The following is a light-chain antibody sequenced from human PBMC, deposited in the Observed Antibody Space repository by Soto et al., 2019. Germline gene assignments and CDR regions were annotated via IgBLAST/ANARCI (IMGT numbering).Light chain of an antibody. Sequence: EIVMTQSPATLSVSPGERATLSCRASQSVSSNLAWYQQKPGQAPRLLIYGASTRATGIPDRFSGSGSGTDFTLTISRLEPEDFAVYYCQQYGSSPFTFGPGPKVDI. J-gene: IGKJ3*01. CDR1: QSVSSN. CDR2: GAS. CDR3: QQYGSSPFT. V-gene: IGKV3-20*01.